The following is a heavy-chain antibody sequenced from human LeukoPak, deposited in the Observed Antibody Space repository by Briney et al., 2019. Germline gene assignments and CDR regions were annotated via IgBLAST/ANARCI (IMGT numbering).Heavy chain of an antibody. J-gene: IGHJ5*02. Sequence: SVKVSCKASVGTFSSYAISWVRQAPGQGLEWMGRIIPIFGTANYAQKFQGRVTITTDESTSTAYMELSSLRSEDTAVYYCARSYSAAGYCSGGSCYSPQDNWFDPWGQGTLVTVSS. CDR3: ARSYSAAGYCSGGSCYSPQDNWFDP. D-gene: IGHD2-15*01. CDR2: IIPIFGTA. CDR1: VGTFSSYA. V-gene: IGHV1-69*05.